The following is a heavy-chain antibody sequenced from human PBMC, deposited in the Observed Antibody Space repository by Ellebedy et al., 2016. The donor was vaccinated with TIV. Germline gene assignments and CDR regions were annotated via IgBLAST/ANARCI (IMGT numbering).Heavy chain of an antibody. Sequence: GGSLRLSCAASGFTFSSYAMSWVRQAPGKGLEWVSVISGRGGSTYYADSVKGLFTVSRDNSKNTLYLQMNSLRAEDTAVYYCAKSYSSWYPGMDVWGQGTTVTVSS. J-gene: IGHJ6*02. CDR3: AKSYSSWYPGMDV. CDR1: GFTFSSYA. CDR2: ISGRGGST. V-gene: IGHV3-23*01. D-gene: IGHD6-13*01.